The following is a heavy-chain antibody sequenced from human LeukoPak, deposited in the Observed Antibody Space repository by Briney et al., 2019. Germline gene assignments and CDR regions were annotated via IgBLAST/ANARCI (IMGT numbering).Heavy chain of an antibody. J-gene: IGHJ4*02. CDR3: ARGQIYGTGSYFFDH. Sequence: GGSLRLSCAASGFTVTSNYMSWVRQTPGQGRLEWVSVIYTDGRTSYTGSVTGRFTISRDNSKNTLYLQMNSLRAEDTAVYYCARGQIYGTGSYFFDHWGQGTLVTVSS. V-gene: IGHV3-66*01. CDR2: IYTDGRT. D-gene: IGHD3-10*01. CDR1: GFTVTSNY.